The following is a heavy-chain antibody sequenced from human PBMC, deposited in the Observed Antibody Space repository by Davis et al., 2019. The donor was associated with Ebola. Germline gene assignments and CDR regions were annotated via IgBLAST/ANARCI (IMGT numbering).Heavy chain of an antibody. CDR3: AKDIVVVVPTSLLYYYYGMDV. V-gene: IGHV3-48*01. J-gene: IGHJ6*02. CDR1: GFTFSSYS. D-gene: IGHD2-15*01. Sequence: GESLKISCAASGFTFSSYSMNWVRQAPGKGLEWVSYISSSSSTIYYADSVKGRFTISRDNSKNTLFLHMNSLRPEDTAVYYCAKDIVVVVPTSLLYYYYGMDVWGQGTTVTVSS. CDR2: ISSSSSTI.